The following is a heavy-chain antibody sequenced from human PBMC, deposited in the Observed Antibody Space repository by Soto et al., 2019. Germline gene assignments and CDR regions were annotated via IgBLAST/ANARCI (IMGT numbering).Heavy chain of an antibody. CDR2: IDPSDSYT. D-gene: IGHD2-2*01. J-gene: IGHJ6*02. V-gene: IGHV5-10-1*01. CDR1: GYSFTSYW. Sequence: GESLKISWKGSGYSFTSYWISWVRQMPGKGLEWLGRIDPSDSYTNYSPSFQGHVTISADKSISTAYLQWSSLKASDTAMYYCARDHWPDIVVVPAATYGMDVWGQGTTVTVSS. CDR3: ARDHWPDIVVVPAATYGMDV.